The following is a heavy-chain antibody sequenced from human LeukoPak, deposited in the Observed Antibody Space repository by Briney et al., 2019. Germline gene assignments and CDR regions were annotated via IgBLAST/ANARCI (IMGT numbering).Heavy chain of an antibody. CDR1: GFIFDEYA. Sequence: GGSLRLSCAASGFIFDEYAMHWVRQVPGKGLEWVSGVSWNSGTIDYVDSVKGRFTISRDNAKNSLYLQMNSLRPEDTALYYCAKSGISGEGDAFDIWGQGAMVIVS. D-gene: IGHD3-10*01. V-gene: IGHV3-9*01. CDR3: AKSGISGEGDAFDI. CDR2: VSWNSGTI. J-gene: IGHJ3*02.